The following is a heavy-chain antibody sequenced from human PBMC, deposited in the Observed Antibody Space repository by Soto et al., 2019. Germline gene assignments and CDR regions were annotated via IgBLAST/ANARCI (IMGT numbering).Heavy chain of an antibody. Sequence: GGSLRLSCAASGFSFSHYAMHWVRQPPGKGLEWVALISYDGENQYFTDSVRGRFTISRDNSKTAVYLEMNNLRLDDTATYYCVSPHSESSNAFDLWGQGTLVTSPQ. V-gene: IGHV3-30*04. J-gene: IGHJ5*02. CDR1: GFSFSHYA. CDR3: VSPHSESSNAFDL. D-gene: IGHD3-10*01. CDR2: ISYDGENQ.